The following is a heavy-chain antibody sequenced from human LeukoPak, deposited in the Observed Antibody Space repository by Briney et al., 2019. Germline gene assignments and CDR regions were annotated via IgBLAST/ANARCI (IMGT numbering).Heavy chain of an antibody. CDR3: TGYYGRDSWIDP. CDR2: INAGNGNT. V-gene: IGHV1-3*01. D-gene: IGHD3-9*01. J-gene: IGHJ5*02. CDR1: GYTFTSYA. Sequence: GASVKVSFKASGYTFTSYAMHWVRQAPGQRVEWMGWINAGNGNTKYSQKFQGRVTITRDTSASTAYMELSSLRSEDTAVYYCTGYYGRDSWIDPWGQGTLVTVSS.